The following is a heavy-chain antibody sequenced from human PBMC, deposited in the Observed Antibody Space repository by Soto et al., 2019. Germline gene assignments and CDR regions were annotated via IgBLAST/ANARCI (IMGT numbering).Heavy chain of an antibody. V-gene: IGHV3-33*01. CDR1: GFTFSSYG. J-gene: IGHJ3*02. CDR2: IWYDGSNK. CDR3: ARSQGYVPHAFDI. Sequence: GGSLRLSCAASGFTFSSYGMHWVRQAPGKGLEWVAVIWYDGSNKYYADSVKGRFTISRDNSKNTLYLQMNSLRAEDTAVYYCARSQGYVPHAFDIWGQGTMVTVSS. D-gene: IGHD3-16*01.